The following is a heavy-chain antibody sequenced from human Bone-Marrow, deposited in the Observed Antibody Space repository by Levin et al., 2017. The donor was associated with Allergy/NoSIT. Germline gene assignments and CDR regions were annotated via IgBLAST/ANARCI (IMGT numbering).Heavy chain of an antibody. CDR1: GFTFSNYW. D-gene: IGHD3-9*01. Sequence: PGGSLRLSCAASGFTFSNYWMNWVRQAPGKGLEWVANIKQDGSEKNYVDSVKGRFTISRDNAKNSLSLQMNSLRAEDTAVYYCARLTYYDIVRDYYMMDVWGQGTTVTVSS. J-gene: IGHJ6*02. CDR2: IKQDGSEK. V-gene: IGHV3-7*01. CDR3: ARLTYYDIVRDYYMMDV.